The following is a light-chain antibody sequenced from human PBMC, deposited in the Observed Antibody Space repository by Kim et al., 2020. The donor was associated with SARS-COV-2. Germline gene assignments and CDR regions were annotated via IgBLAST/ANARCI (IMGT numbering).Light chain of an antibody. CDR2: KAS. Sequence: DIQMTQSPSTLSASVGDRVTITCRASQSISSWLAWYQQKPGKAPKLLIYKASSLERGVPSRFSGSGSGTEFTLTISSLQPDNLATYYCQQYNSSPWTFGQGTKVDIK. CDR3: QQYNSSPWT. V-gene: IGKV1-5*03. J-gene: IGKJ1*01. CDR1: QSISSW.